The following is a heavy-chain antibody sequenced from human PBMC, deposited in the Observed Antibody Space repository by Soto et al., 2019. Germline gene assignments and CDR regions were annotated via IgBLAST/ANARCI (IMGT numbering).Heavy chain of an antibody. V-gene: IGHV3-74*01. CDR2: INSDGSST. J-gene: IGHJ6*03. D-gene: IGHD6-13*01. Sequence: GGSLRLSCAASGFTFSSYWMHWVRQAPGKGLVWVSRINSDGSSTSYADSVKGRFTISRDNAKNTLYLQMNSLRAEDTAVYYCARVKLTAAVPSYYYYYYMDVWGKGTTVTVSS. CDR3: ARVKLTAAVPSYYYYYYMDV. CDR1: GFTFSSYW.